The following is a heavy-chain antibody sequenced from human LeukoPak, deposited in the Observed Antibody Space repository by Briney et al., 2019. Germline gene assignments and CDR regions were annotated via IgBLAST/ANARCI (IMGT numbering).Heavy chain of an antibody. D-gene: IGHD3-9*01. Sequence: GGSLRLSYAASGLIVSSYAMIWVRQAPGMVLELVSAINGGGGNIGGNTYYADSVKGRFTISRDNSKNTLYLQMNSLRAEDTAVYYCATILTGYYLDYWGQGTLVTVSS. J-gene: IGHJ4*02. CDR3: ATILTGYYLDY. CDR2: INGGGGNIGGNT. V-gene: IGHV3-23*01. CDR1: GLIVSSYA.